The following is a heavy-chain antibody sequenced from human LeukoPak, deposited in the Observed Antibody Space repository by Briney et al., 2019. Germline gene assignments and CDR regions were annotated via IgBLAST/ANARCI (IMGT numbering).Heavy chain of an antibody. D-gene: IGHD3-3*01. J-gene: IGHJ6*03. Sequence: SETPSLTCTVSGGSISSYYWSWIRQPPGKGLEWIGYIYHSGSTYYNPSLKSRVTISVDRSKNQFSLKLSSVTAADTAVYYCARAPGVVTYRNYYYYYMDVWGKGTTVTVSS. CDR2: IYHSGST. V-gene: IGHV4-4*09. CDR1: GGSISSYY. CDR3: ARAPGVVTYRNYYYYYMDV.